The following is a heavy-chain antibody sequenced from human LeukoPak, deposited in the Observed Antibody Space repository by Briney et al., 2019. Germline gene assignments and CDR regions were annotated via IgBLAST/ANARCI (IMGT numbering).Heavy chain of an antibody. CDR2: ICWNGGST. CDR1: GFTFDDYG. V-gene: IGHV3-20*04. D-gene: IGHD3-16*01. Sequence: GGSLRLSCAASGFTFDDYGMSWVRQAPGKGLXXXCSICWNGGSTGYADSVKGRFTISRDNAKNSLYLQMNSLRAEDTALYYCAVVCGRYYYYGMDVWGQGTTVTVSS. J-gene: IGHJ6*02. CDR3: AVVCGRYYYYGMDV.